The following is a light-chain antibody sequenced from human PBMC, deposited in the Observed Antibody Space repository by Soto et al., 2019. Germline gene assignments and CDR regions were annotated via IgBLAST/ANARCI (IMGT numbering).Light chain of an antibody. CDR1: QDISTN. V-gene: IGKV3-15*01. J-gene: IGKJ1*01. CDR2: GAS. Sequence: EIVMTQSPATLSVSPGERATLSCRASQDISTNLAWYQQKPGQAPRLLIYGASTRATGIPARFSGSGSGTEFTLTIRRLQSEDFAVYYCQQYDNWLRTFGQGTKVEIK. CDR3: QQYDNWLRT.